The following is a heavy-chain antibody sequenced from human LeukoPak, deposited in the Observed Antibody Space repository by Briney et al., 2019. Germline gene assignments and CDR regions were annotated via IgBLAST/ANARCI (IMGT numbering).Heavy chain of an antibody. CDR1: GGSISSYY. V-gene: IGHV4-59*01. CDR2: IYYSGST. D-gene: IGHD3-9*01. J-gene: IGHJ3*02. CDR3: ASSPRYFDWLLYPYDAFDI. Sequence: SETLSLTCTVSGGSISSYYWSWIRQPPGKGLEWIGYIYYSGSTNYNPSLKSGVTISVDTSKNQFSLKLSSVTAADTAVYYCASSPRYFDWLLYPYDAFDIWGQGTMVTVSS.